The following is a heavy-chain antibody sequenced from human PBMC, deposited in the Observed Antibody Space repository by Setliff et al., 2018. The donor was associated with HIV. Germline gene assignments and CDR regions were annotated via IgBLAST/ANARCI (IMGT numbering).Heavy chain of an antibody. CDR3: AKSFNSGPTNWNIDV. CDR2: IKQDRSEK. Sequence: PGGSLRLSCAASGFTFSSYWMSWVRQAPGKGLEWVANIKQDRSEKYYVDSVKGRFTISRDNAKNSLYLQMNSLRAEDTAVYYCAKSFNSGPTNWNIDVWGTGTTVTVSS. D-gene: IGHD1-20*01. J-gene: IGHJ6*03. CDR1: GFTFSSYW. V-gene: IGHV3-7*05.